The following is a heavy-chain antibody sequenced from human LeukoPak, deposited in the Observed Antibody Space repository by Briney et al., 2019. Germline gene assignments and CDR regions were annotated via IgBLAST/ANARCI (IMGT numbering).Heavy chain of an antibody. CDR2: ISGSGGNT. CDR1: GFTFSSYA. J-gene: IGHJ4*02. V-gene: IGHV3-23*01. Sequence: GGSLRLSCAASGFTFSSYAMSWVRQPPGKGLNWVSSISGSGGNTFYADSVKGRFTISRDNSKNTLYLQMNSMRAEATAVYYCVKNLGRYRDNCFDYWGQGTLVTVSS. CDR3: VKNLGRYRDNCFDY. D-gene: IGHD1-26*01.